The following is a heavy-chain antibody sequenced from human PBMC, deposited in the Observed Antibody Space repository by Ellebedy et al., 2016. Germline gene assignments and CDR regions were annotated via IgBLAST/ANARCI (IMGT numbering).Heavy chain of an antibody. CDR1: GYTFTSYA. V-gene: IGHV7-4-1*02. D-gene: IGHD3-10*01. CDR2: INTNTGNP. Sequence: ASVKVSCKASGYTFTSYAMHWVRQAPGQGLEWMGWINTNTGNPTYAQGFTGRFVFSLDTSVSTAYLQISSLKAEDTAVYYCARDNNHYGSGSYYIYFDYWGQGTLVTVSS. J-gene: IGHJ4*02. CDR3: ARDNNHYGSGSYYIYFDY.